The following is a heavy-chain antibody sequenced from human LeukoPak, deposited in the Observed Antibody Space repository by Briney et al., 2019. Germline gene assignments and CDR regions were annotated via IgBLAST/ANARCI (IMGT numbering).Heavy chain of an antibody. D-gene: IGHD2-21*02. V-gene: IGHV3-7*01. CDR3: ARGMTRADY. CDR2: IKEDGSEK. J-gene: IGHJ4*02. CDR1: GFTFSNYW. Sequence: GGSLRLSCAASGFTFSNYWMNWVRQAPGKGLEWVANIKEDGSEKYYVDSVKGRFTISRDSAKNSLYLQMNSLRAEDTAVYYCARGMTRADYWGQGTLVTVSS.